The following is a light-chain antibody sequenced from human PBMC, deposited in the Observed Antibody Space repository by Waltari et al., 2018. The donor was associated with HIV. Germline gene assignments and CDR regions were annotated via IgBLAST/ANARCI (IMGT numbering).Light chain of an antibody. J-gene: IGLJ2*01. CDR3: QTWGSGIVV. V-gene: IGLV4-69*02. Sequence: QLVLTQSPSASASLGASVKLTCTLSSGHRSYAIAWHQQQPEKGPRYLMKVNSDGSHSKGDGIPDRFSGSSSGAERYLTISSLQSEDEADYHCQTWGSGIVVFGAGTKLTVL. CDR1: SGHRSYA. CDR2: VNSDGSH.